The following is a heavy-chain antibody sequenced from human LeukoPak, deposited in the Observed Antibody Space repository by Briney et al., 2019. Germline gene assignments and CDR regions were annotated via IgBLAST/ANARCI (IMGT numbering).Heavy chain of an antibody. CDR3: TRILAGGNRAFDI. CDR1: GFTFSNYW. D-gene: IGHD1-14*01. V-gene: IGHV3-74*01. J-gene: IGHJ3*02. Sequence: PGGSLRLSCAASGFTFSNYWMHWVRQAPGKGLVWVSRIKSDGSSTNYADSVKGRFTISRDNAKNTLYLQMNSLRAEDTAMYYCTRILAGGNRAFDIWGQGTMATVSS. CDR2: IKSDGSST.